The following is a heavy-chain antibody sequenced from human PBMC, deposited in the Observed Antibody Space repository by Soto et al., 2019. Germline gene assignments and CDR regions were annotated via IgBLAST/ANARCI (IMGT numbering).Heavy chain of an antibody. V-gene: IGHV5-51*01. CDR3: AKHSHGATYYGAFDI. J-gene: IGHJ3*02. CDR1: GYSFSNYW. Sequence: EVQLVQSGAEVKKPGESLKISCKGSGYSFSNYWLVWVRQMPGKGLEWMGIIYPDDSDVRYSPSFQGQVTISADKSISTAYLQWSSLKASDTPMYYCAKHSHGATYYGAFDIWGQGTMVTVSS. D-gene: IGHD3-10*01. CDR2: IYPDDSDV.